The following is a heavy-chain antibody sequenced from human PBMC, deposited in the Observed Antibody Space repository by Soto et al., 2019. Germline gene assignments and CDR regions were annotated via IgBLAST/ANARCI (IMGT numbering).Heavy chain of an antibody. V-gene: IGHV3-74*01. CDR3: ARELAAADIY. Sequence: GGSLRLSCAASGFTFSSSWMQWVRQAPGKGLVWVARIRSDGSSTSYADSVKGRFTISRDNAKNTLYLQMNSLRAEDTAVYYCARELAAADIYWGQGTLVTVSS. CDR1: GFTFSSSW. CDR2: IRSDGSST. D-gene: IGHD6-13*01. J-gene: IGHJ4*02.